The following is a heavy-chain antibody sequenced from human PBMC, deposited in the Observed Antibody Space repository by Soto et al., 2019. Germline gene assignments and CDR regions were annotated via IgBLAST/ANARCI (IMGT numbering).Heavy chain of an antibody. CDR2: ISAYNDDT. D-gene: IGHD2-15*01. Sequence: ASVKVSCKASGYTLTDFGISWVRQAPGQGLEWMGWISAYNDDTKYTQKLQGRVTMTTDTSTGTAYMELRSLRSDDTAVYYCAREYCSGGSCYGVDYWGQGTLVTVS. J-gene: IGHJ4*02. CDR1: GYTLTDFG. V-gene: IGHV1-18*01. CDR3: AREYCSGGSCYGVDY.